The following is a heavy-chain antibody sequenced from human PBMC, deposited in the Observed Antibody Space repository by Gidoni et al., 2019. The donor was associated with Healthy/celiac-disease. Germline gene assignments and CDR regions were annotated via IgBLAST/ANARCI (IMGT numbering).Heavy chain of an antibody. CDR3: ARGDGVGATTWRVNYYYGMDV. V-gene: IGHV3-30-3*01. CDR2: ISYDGSNK. CDR1: GFTFSSYA. D-gene: IGHD1-26*01. J-gene: IGHJ6*02. Sequence: QVQLVESGGGVVQPGRSLRLSCAASGFTFSSYAMHWVRQAPGKGLEWVAVISYDGSNKYYADSVKGRFTISRDNSKNTLYLQMNSLRAEDTAVYYCARGDGVGATTWRVNYYYGMDVWGQGTTVTVSS.